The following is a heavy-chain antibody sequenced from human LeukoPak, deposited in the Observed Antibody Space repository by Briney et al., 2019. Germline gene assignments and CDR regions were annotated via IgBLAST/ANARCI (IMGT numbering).Heavy chain of an antibody. CDR3: ARFGGSSGLDY. J-gene: IGHJ4*02. V-gene: IGHV4-61*08. CDR2: IYYSGST. CDR1: GGSISSGGYY. D-gene: IGHD6-19*01. Sequence: SETLSLTCTVSGGSISSGGYYWSWIRQHPGKGLEWIGYIYYSGSTNYNPSLKSRVTISVDTSKNQFSLKLSSVTAADTAVYYCARFGGSSGLDYWGQGTLVTVSS.